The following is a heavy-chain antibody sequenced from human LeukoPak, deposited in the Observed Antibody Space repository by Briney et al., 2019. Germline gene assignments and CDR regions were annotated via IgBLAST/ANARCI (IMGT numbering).Heavy chain of an antibody. CDR3: ARGSNYYYYYYMDV. CDR2: INPNSGGT. D-gene: IGHD1-26*01. Sequence: ASVKVSCKASGYTFTGYYMHWVRQAPGQGLEWMGWINPNSGGTNYAQKFQGRVTMTRDTSISTAYMELSSLRSEDTAVYYCARGSNYYYYYYMDVWGKGTTVTVSS. J-gene: IGHJ6*03. CDR1: GYTFTGYY. V-gene: IGHV1-2*02.